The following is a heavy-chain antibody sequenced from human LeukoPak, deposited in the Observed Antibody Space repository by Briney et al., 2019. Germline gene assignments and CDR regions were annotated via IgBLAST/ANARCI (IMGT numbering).Heavy chain of an antibody. CDR3: ATATQPRGYFLH. D-gene: IGHD2-2*01. CDR2: ICVNNGGT. J-gene: IGHJ1*01. V-gene: IGHV1-18*01. Sequence: VASVKVSCKASGYTFTTYSLDWVRQAPGQSLEWMGWICVNNGGTNYAQSFQERVTLTRDTSTNTAYLELRTLRADDTGIIYCATATQPRGYFLHWGQGTLVTVSS. CDR1: GYTFTTYS.